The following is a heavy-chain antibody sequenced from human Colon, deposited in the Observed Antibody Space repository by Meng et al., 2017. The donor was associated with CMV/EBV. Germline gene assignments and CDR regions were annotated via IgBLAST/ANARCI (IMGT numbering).Heavy chain of an antibody. CDR2: VYHSGST. V-gene: IGHV4-39*07. CDR1: VGSFINNSYF. CDR3: ARVVLNFFDH. J-gene: IGHJ4*02. Sequence: QRQLQESGPGLVKPSATRSLSCTVSVGSFINNSYFWGWIRQPPGKGLEYIGSVYHSGSTYYNPSLKSRVTISVDTSKNQFSLKLSSVTAADTAMYYCARVVLNFFDHWGQGTLVTVSS.